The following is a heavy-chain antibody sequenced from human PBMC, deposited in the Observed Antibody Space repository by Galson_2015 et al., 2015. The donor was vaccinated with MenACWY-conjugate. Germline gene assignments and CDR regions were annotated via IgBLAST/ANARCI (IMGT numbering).Heavy chain of an antibody. CDR2: ISWNSGDI. Sequence: SLRLSCAASGFTFADSAMHWVRHAPGKGLEWVSGISWNSGDIGYVDSVKGRFTVSRDNAKNSLYLQMNSLRAEDTALYYCAALDYWGQGTLVTVSS. CDR1: GFTFADSA. J-gene: IGHJ4*02. CDR3: AALDY. V-gene: IGHV3-9*01.